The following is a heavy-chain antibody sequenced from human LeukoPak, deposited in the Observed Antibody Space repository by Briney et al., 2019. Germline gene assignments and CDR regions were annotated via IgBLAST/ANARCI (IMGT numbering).Heavy chain of an antibody. J-gene: IGHJ6*03. CDR1: GYTFSSYG. D-gene: IGHD2-2*02. CDR2: IWYDGSKK. Sequence: GRSLRLSCAASGYTFSSYGMHWVRQAPGKGLEWVAYIWYDGSKKEYVDSVKGRFTISRDDSKNTLYLQMNSLRVEDTAVYYCARPSSNFYTGSAYYYMDVWGKGTTVTVSS. CDR3: ARPSSNFYTGSAYYYMDV. V-gene: IGHV3-33*01.